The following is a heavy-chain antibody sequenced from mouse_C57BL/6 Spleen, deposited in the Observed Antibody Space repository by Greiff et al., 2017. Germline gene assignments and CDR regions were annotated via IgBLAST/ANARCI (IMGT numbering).Heavy chain of an antibody. D-gene: IGHD4-1*01. CDR2: IYPGDGAT. CDR3: ARWGGWDVDSFDY. J-gene: IGHJ2*01. CDR1: GYAFSSSW. Sequence: QVQLKQSGPELVKPGASVKISCKASGYAFSSSWMNWVKQRPGKGLEWIGRIYPGDGATNYNGKFKGKATLTADKSSSTAFMQLSSLTSEDSAVYCCARWGGWDVDSFDYWGQGTTLTVSS. V-gene: IGHV1-82*01.